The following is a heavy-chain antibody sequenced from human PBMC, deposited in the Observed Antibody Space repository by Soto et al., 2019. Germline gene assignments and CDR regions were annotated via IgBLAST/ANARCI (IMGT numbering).Heavy chain of an antibody. Sequence: EVQLVEPGGGLVQPGRSLRLSCAASGFTFDDYAMHWVRQAPGKGLEWVSGISWNSGSIGYADSVKGRFTISRDNAKNSLYLQMNSLRAEDTALYYCAKDADHSSSWLDYWGQGTLVTVSS. J-gene: IGHJ4*02. CDR1: GFTFDDYA. CDR2: ISWNSGSI. CDR3: AKDADHSSSWLDY. D-gene: IGHD6-13*01. V-gene: IGHV3-9*01.